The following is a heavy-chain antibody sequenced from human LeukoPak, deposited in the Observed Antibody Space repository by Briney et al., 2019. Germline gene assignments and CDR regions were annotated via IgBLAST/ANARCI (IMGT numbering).Heavy chain of an antibody. Sequence: TETLSLTCTVSGVSVTSYYWSWIRQPPGKGLEWIGYISYSGSTNYNPSLKSRVTISVDTSKNQFSLKLSSVTAADTAVYYCARHPDYGGNFDSWGQGTLVTVSS. CDR1: GVSVTSYY. J-gene: IGHJ4*02. CDR3: ARHPDYGGNFDS. V-gene: IGHV4-59*08. D-gene: IGHD4-23*01. CDR2: ISYSGST.